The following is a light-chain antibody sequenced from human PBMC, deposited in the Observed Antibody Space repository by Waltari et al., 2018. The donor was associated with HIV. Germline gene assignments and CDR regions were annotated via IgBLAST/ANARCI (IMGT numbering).Light chain of an antibody. V-gene: IGKV1-5*03. CDR3: QQYNSYSRT. J-gene: IGKJ1*01. CDR2: KAS. Sequence: DIQLTQSPSTLSASVGDRVTITCPARQSSSSWLAWYQQKPGEAPKRLIYKASSVERGVPSRVSGSGSRTEFTRTISGLQPDDFATYYCQQYNSYSRTFGQGTKVESK. CDR1: QSSSSW.